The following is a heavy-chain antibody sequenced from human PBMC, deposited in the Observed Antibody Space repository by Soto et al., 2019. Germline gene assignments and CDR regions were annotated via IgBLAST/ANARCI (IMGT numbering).Heavy chain of an antibody. CDR1: GFTFSSYW. J-gene: IGHJ5*02. Sequence: GGSLRLSCAASGFTFSSYWMHWVRQAPGKGLVWVSRINSDGSSTSYADSVKGRFTISRDNSKNTLYLQMNSLRAEDTAVYYCAKDRSTYYLVPPFDPWGQGTLVTVSS. D-gene: IGHD3-10*01. CDR3: AKDRSTYYLVPPFDP. V-gene: IGHV3-74*01. CDR2: INSDGSST.